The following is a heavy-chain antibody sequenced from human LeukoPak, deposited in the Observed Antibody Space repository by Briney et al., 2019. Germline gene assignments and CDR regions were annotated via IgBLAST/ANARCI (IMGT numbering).Heavy chain of an antibody. CDR3: TRERSKLTTYYLSV. CDR2: ANPSGGST. D-gene: IGHD4/OR15-4a*01. J-gene: IGHJ4*02. V-gene: IGHV1-46*01. CDR1: GYTFASYY. Sequence: ASVKVSCKASGYTFASYYMHWVRQADRQGPEWVGIANPSGGSTSYAQKFQRRVTMTRDTSTSTVYRELSSLRSEDAAVYYSTRERSKLTTYYLSVWGQGTLVTVSS.